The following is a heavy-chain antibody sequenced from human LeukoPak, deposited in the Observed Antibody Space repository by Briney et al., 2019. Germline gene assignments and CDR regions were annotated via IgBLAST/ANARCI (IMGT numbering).Heavy chain of an antibody. D-gene: IGHD2-15*01. CDR2: ISASGGTT. J-gene: IGHJ4*02. CDR3: AKSTLGYCSGGSCFHFDY. CDR1: GFTFSNYA. V-gene: IGHV3-23*01. Sequence: PGGSLRLSCAVSGFTFSNYAMSWVRQAPGKGLEWVSDISASGGTTYYADSVEGRFTISRDNSKNTLYLQMNSLRAEDTAVYYCAKSTLGYCSGGSCFHFDYWGQGTLVTVSS.